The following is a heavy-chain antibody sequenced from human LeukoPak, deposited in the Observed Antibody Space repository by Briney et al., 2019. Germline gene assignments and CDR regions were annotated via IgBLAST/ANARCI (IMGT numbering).Heavy chain of an antibody. CDR2: INPNSGGT. D-gene: IGHD3-22*01. Sequence: ASVKVSCKASGYTFTGYYMHWVRQAPGQGLEWMGRINPNSGGTNYAQKFQGRVTMTRDTSISTAYMELSRLRSDDTAVYYCARPYDSSGHFDYWGQGTLVTVSS. CDR1: GYTFTGYY. J-gene: IGHJ4*02. CDR3: ARPYDSSGHFDY. V-gene: IGHV1-2*06.